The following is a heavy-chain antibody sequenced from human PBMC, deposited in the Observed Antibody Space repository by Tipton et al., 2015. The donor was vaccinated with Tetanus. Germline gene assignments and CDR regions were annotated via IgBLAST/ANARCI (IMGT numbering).Heavy chain of an antibody. D-gene: IGHD2-2*01. V-gene: IGHV4-39*02. J-gene: IGHJ4*02. CDR1: GGSISNSGYY. Sequence: TLSLTCSLSGGSISNSGYYWAWIRQPPGKGLEWIGSVFDSGTSYYNPSLKSRVTISVDTSKNPFSLRLSSVTAAETAVYYCAEGRRFCSSNSCHEYYFDSWGRGTLVTVPS. CDR2: VFDSGTS. CDR3: AEGRRFCSSNSCHEYYFDS.